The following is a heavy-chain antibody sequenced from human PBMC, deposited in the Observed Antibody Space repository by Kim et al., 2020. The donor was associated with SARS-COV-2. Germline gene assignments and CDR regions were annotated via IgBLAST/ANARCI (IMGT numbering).Heavy chain of an antibody. CDR3: ARDRRNDILTGYYSNWFDP. D-gene: IGHD3-9*01. J-gene: IGHJ5*02. V-gene: IGHV3-20*01. CDR2: INWNGGST. Sequence: GGSLRLSCAASGFTFDDYGMSWVRQAPGKGLEWVSGINWNGGSTGYADSVKGRFTISRDNAKNSLYLQMNSLRAEDTALYHCARDRRNDILTGYYSNWFDPWGQGTLVTVSS. CDR1: GFTFDDYG.